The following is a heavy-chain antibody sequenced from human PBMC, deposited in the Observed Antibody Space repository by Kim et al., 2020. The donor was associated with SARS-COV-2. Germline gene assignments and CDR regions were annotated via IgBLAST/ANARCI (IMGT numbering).Heavy chain of an antibody. Sequence: GGSLRLSCAASRFTFSNYAMSWVRQAPGKGLEWVSVISTSGDSTYYADSVKGRFTISRDNSKNTLYLQMNSLRAEDTAIYFCANEGIAVVGPDYWGQGTLVTVSS. D-gene: IGHD6-13*01. V-gene: IGHV3-23*01. J-gene: IGHJ4*02. CDR2: ISTSGDST. CDR1: RFTFSNYA. CDR3: ANEGIAVVGPDY.